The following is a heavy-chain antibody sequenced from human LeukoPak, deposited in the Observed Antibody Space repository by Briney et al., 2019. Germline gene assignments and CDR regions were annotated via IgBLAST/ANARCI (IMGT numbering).Heavy chain of an antibody. D-gene: IGHD3-22*01. V-gene: IGHV3-74*01. J-gene: IGHJ4*02. CDR2: INEDGSIT. CDR1: GFTFSSYA. CDR3: AKGYYYDSSDYYLVGPFDY. Sequence: GGSLRLSCAASGFTFSSYAMHWVRQVPGEGLVWVSRINEDGSITNYADSVKGRFSISRDNAKNTLYLQMNSLRAEDTAVYYCAKGYYYDSSDYYLVGPFDYWGQGTLVTVSS.